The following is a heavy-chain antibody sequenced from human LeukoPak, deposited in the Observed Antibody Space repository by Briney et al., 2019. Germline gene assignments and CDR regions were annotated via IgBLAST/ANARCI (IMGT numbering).Heavy chain of an antibody. D-gene: IGHD6-13*01. J-gene: IGHJ5*02. CDR1: GFTFSTYS. V-gene: IGHV3-48*04. CDR2: ISSSSDST. CDR3: ARWAAVPYNWFDP. Sequence: GGSLRLSCAASGFTFSTYSMNWVRQAPGKGLQWVSYISSSSDSTYYADSVKGRFTISRDNAKNSLYLQMNSLRAEDTAVYYCARWAAVPYNWFDPWGQGTLVTVSS.